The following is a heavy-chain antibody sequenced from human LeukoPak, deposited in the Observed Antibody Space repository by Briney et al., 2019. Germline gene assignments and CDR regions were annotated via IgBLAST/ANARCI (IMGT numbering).Heavy chain of an antibody. D-gene: IGHD2-8*01. CDR3: ARFSVLMVYAKPRDNWFDP. CDR1: GYTFTGYY. V-gene: IGHV1-2*02. J-gene: IGHJ5*02. CDR2: INPNSGGT. Sequence: ASVKVSCKASGYTFTGYYMHWVRQAPGQGLEGMGWINPNSGGTNYAQKFQGRVTMTRDTSISTAYMELSRLRSDDTAVYSCARFSVLMVYAKPRDNWFDPWGQGTLVTVSS.